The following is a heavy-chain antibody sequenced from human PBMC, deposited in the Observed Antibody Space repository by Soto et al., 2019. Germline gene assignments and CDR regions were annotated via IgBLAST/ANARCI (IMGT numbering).Heavy chain of an antibody. Sequence: GGSLRLSCAASGFTFSSYWMSWVRQAPGKGLEWVANIKQDGSEKYYVDSVKGRFTISRDNAKNSLHLQMNSLRAEDTAVYYCARCSWYDSYAFDIWGQGTMVTVSS. CDR2: IKQDGSEK. J-gene: IGHJ3*02. D-gene: IGHD6-13*01. CDR3: ARCSWYDSYAFDI. CDR1: GFTFSSYW. V-gene: IGHV3-7*01.